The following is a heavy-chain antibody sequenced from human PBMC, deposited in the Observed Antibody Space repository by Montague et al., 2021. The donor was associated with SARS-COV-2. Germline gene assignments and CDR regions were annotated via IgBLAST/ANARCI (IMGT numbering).Heavy chain of an antibody. Sequence: SETLSLTCTVSGGSITNNIDYWAWIRQPPGKGLEWIGSIYYTGNAYYNPSLKSRVTISVVTSKNHLTLKLSSVTAAETAVYYCARLKRYFDSSGSPSAFDFWGQGKKVTVSS. V-gene: IGHV4-39*02. D-gene: IGHD3-22*01. CDR3: ARLKRYFDSSGSPSAFDF. J-gene: IGHJ3*01. CDR2: IYYTGNA. CDR1: GGSITNNIDY.